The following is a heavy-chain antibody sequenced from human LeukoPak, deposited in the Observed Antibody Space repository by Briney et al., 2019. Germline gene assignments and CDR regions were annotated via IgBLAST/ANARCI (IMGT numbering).Heavy chain of an antibody. D-gene: IGHD3-10*01. J-gene: IGHJ3*02. Sequence: SPTLSPTCHVSGGSVSRSNYHWSWIRQPPGKGLEWIGYMSNSGTTNNKASVDSRVSISADTSKNQFSLKLRSVTAADTAVYYCARDGSLGFGELFGAFDIWGQGTMVTVSS. CDR2: MSNSGTT. CDR3: ARDGSLGFGELFGAFDI. CDR1: GGSVSRSNYH. V-gene: IGHV4-61*01.